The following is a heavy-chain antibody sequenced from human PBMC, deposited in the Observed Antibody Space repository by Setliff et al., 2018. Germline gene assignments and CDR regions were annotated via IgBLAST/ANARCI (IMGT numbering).Heavy chain of an antibody. D-gene: IGHD3-3*01. CDR3: ARAPRLEWILPTLDY. V-gene: IGHV1-18*01. CDR1: DYTFLSYG. Sequence: ASVKVSCKASDYTFLSYGMSWVRQAPGQGFEWMGWISAYTGKTDYAQDFQGRITMTTDTSTSTAYMELRSLRSDDTAVYYCARAPRLEWILPTLDYWGQGTPVTV. CDR2: ISAYTGKT. J-gene: IGHJ4*02.